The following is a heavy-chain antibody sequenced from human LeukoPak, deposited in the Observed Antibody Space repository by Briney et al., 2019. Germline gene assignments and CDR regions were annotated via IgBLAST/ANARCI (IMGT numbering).Heavy chain of an antibody. J-gene: IGHJ3*02. D-gene: IGHD2-21*02. CDR1: GGSISSYY. CDR3: ARSYCGGDCYSGKAFDI. CDR2: IYTSGST. Sequence: PSETLSLTCTVSGGSISSYYWSWIRQPPGKGLEWIGYIYTSGSTNYNPSLKSRVTISVDTSKNQFSLKLSSVTAADTAVYYCARSYCGGDCYSGKAFDIWGQGTMVTVSS. V-gene: IGHV4-4*09.